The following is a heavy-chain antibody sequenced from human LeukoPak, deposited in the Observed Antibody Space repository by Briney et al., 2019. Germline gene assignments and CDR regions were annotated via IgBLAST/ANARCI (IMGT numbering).Heavy chain of an antibody. V-gene: IGHV3-23*01. Sequence: PGGSLRFSCAASGFTFSSYAMSWVRQAPGKGLEWVSAISGSGGSTYYADSVKGRFTISRDNSKNTLYLQMNSLRAGDTAVYYCAKVSRGYYDSSGYSLGAFDIWGQGTMVTVSS. CDR1: GFTFSSYA. J-gene: IGHJ3*02. CDR3: AKVSRGYYDSSGYSLGAFDI. D-gene: IGHD3-22*01. CDR2: ISGSGGST.